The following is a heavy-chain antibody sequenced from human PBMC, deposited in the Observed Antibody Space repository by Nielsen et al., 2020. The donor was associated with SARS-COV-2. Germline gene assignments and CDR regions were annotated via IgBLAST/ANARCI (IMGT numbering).Heavy chain of an antibody. J-gene: IGHJ4*02. V-gene: IGHV4-39*01. CDR2: IYNSGTT. CDR3: ARLEGVVEAFDS. CDR1: GGSISSSRYY. Sequence: SETLSLTCTVSGGSISSSRYYWGWIRQPPGKALEWIGNIYNSGTTFYNPSLKSRVTILVDTSKSQFSLRLDSVTAADTAVYYCARLEGVVEAFDSWGQGTLVTVSS. D-gene: IGHD2-15*01.